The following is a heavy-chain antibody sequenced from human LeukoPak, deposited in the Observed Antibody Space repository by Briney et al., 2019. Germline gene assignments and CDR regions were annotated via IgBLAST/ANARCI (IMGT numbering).Heavy chain of an antibody. J-gene: IGHJ6*03. V-gene: IGHV3-7*01. D-gene: IGHD3-3*01. CDR2: INEDGSHK. Sequence: GGSLRLSCAASGFTFTTYWMAWVRQAPGKGLEWVANINEDGSHKNYLDSVKGRFTISRDNTKNSVSLQMNSLRAEDTAVYYCARVMPDFWSGYPSRRRAYYYYYYMDVWGKGTTVTVSS. CDR3: ARVMPDFWSGYPSRRRAYYYYYYMDV. CDR1: GFTFTTYW.